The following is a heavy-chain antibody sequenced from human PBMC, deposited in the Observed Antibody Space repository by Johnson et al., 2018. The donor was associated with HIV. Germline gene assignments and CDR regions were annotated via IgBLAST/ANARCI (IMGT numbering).Heavy chain of an antibody. CDR2: ISYDGSKK. D-gene: IGHD6-13*01. V-gene: IGHV3-30*18. CDR1: GFSFGSYG. J-gene: IGHJ3*02. Sequence: QVQLVESGGGVVQPGRSLRVSCAASGFSFGSYGMHWVRQAPGKGLEWVAIISYDGSKKFYADSLKGRFTISRDSSMNTLYLQMNSLKIEDTAVYSCAQEVRIAGSAAFDIWGQGTMVTVSS. CDR3: AQEVRIAGSAAFDI.